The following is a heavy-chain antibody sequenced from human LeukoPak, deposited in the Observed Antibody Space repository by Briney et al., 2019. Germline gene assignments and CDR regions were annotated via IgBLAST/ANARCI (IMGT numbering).Heavy chain of an antibody. CDR2: IYTGGST. J-gene: IGHJ4*02. D-gene: IGHD5-12*01. CDR1: GASIYTYY. CDR3: ARLSGNFWYFDY. V-gene: IGHV4-4*07. Sequence: SETLSLTCTVAGASIYTYYWSWIRQPVGKGLEFIGRIYTGGSTNFNPSLKSRVSMSVDTSKNQFSVRLNSVTAADTAVYYCARLSGNFWYFDYWGQGTLVTVSS.